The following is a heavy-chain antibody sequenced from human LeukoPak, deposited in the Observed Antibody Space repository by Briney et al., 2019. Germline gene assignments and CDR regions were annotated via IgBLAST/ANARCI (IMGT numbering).Heavy chain of an antibody. J-gene: IGHJ4*02. CDR2: INHSGST. CDR3: AREGSSSLMFDY. D-gene: IGHD6-6*01. Sequence: PSETLSLTCAAYVGSFSGYYWSWIRQPPGKGLEWIGEINHSGSTNYNPSLKSRVTISVDTSKNQFSLKLSSVTAADTAVYYCAREGSSSLMFDYWGQGTLVTVSS. V-gene: IGHV4-34*01. CDR1: VGSFSGYY.